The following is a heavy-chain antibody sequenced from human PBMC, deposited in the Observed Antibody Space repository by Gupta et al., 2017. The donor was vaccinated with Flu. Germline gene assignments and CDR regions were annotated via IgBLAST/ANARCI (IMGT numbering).Heavy chain of an antibody. CDR3: ARATTNWNYPYYFDY. D-gene: IGHD1-7*01. V-gene: IGHV1-46*01. Sequence: APGQGLEWMGIINPSGGSTSYAQKFQGRVTMTRDTSTSTVYMELSSLRSEDTAVYYCARATTNWNYPYYFDYWGQGTLVTVSS. CDR2: INPSGGST. J-gene: IGHJ4*02.